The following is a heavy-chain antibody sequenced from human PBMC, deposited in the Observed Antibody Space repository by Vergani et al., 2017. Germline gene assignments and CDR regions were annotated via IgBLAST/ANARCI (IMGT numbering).Heavy chain of an antibody. Sequence: VQLVESGGGLVKRGGSLRLSCSASGFSFNSYWMHWVRQVPGKGLLWVSRIKSDGSITAYADSVKGRFTISRDNAQNTLYLQMNSLRVEDTGVYYCARARCIETCYMSNWLDSWGQGTLVTVSS. D-gene: IGHD3-9*01. CDR1: GFSFNSYW. CDR3: ARARCIETCYMSNWLDS. J-gene: IGHJ5*01. CDR2: IKSDGSIT. V-gene: IGHV3-74*03.